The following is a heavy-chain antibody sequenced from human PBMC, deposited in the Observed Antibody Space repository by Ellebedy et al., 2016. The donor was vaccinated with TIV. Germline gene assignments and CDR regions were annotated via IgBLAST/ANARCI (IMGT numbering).Heavy chain of an antibody. J-gene: IGHJ4*02. V-gene: IGHV3-7*03. CDR3: ATGSLKY. CDR1: GFSFSTYW. CDR2: IKPDGSEE. Sequence: GESLKISCAASGFSFSTYWMSWVRQAPEKGLEWLANIKPDGSEEFYVDSVKGRFTISRDNAKNSVYLQMNNLRAGDTAVFYCATGSLKYWGQGILVTVSS. D-gene: IGHD6-19*01.